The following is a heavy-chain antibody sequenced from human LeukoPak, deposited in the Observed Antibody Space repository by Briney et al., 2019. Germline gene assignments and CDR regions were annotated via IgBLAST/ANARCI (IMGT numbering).Heavy chain of an antibody. CDR1: GYSISTGYY. CDR3: ARLYGGNSMDY. V-gene: IGHV4-38-2*01. Sequence: SETLSLTCVVSGYSISTGYYWGWIRQPPGKGLEWIAYIFHSGSTYYNPSLESRVTISVDTSKNQFSLKLSSVTAADTAVYYCARLYGGNSMDYWGQGTLVTVSS. D-gene: IGHD4-23*01. CDR2: IFHSGST. J-gene: IGHJ4*01.